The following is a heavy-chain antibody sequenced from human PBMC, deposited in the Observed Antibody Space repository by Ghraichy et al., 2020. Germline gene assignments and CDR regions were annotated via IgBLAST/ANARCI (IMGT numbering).Heavy chain of an antibody. J-gene: IGHJ4*02. V-gene: IGHV3-23*01. CDR1: GFTFSNYA. D-gene: IGHD3-22*01. CDR2: ISGSGDNT. CDR3: AKGSGSSYYSPVDY. Sequence: GGSLRLSCEASGFTFSNYAMTWVRQAPGKGLEWVSLISGSGDNTFYADSVKGRFTFSRDNSENTLYLRMDSLRVEDTAVYYCAKGSGSSYYSPVDYWGQGTLVTVSS.